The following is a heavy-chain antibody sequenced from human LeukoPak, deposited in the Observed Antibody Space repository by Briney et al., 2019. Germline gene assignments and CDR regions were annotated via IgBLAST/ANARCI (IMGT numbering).Heavy chain of an antibody. CDR2: ISSSGSTI. V-gene: IGHV3-48*04. J-gene: IGHJ4*02. D-gene: IGHD3-10*01. Sequence: GGSLRLSCAASGFTFSSYSMNWVRQAPGKGLEWVSYISSSGSTIYYADSVKGRFTISRDNAKNSLYLQMNSLRAEDTAVYYCARALRSWFGELAFFDYWGQGTLVTVSS. CDR3: ARALRSWFGELAFFDY. CDR1: GFTFSSYS.